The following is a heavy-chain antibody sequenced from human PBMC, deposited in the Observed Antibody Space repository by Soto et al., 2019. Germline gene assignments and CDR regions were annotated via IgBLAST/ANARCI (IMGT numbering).Heavy chain of an antibody. CDR2: IYYSGST. V-gene: IGHV4-31*03. D-gene: IGHD6-13*01. Sequence: QVQLQESGPGLVKPSQTLSLTCTVSGGSISSGGYYWSWIRQHPGKGLEWIGYIYYSGSTYYNPSLKSRVTISVDTSKNQFSLMLSSVTAADTAVYYCAREARDSRSWYGSIWGQGTLVTVSS. CDR3: AREARDSRSWYGSI. J-gene: IGHJ4*02. CDR1: GGSISSGGYY.